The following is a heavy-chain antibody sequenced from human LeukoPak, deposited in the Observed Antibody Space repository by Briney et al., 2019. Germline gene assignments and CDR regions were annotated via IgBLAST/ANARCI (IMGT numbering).Heavy chain of an antibody. CDR1: GFTFTNYW. D-gene: IGHD6-6*01. J-gene: IGHJ4*02. CDR3: ARIGYSSSSWDY. Sequence: PGGSLRLSCAASGFTFTNYWMSWVRQAPGKGLERVANIKQDGSDKHYVDSLKGRFTISRDNAKNSVYLHMNSLRVGDTAVYYCARIGYSSSSWDYWGQGTLVTVAS. CDR2: IKQDGSDK. V-gene: IGHV3-7*01.